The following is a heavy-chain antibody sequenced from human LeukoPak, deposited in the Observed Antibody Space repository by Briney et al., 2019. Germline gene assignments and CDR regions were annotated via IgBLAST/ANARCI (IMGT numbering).Heavy chain of an antibody. CDR2: ISAYNGNT. D-gene: IGHD3-22*01. V-gene: IGHV1-18*01. CDR1: GYTFTSYG. Sequence: ASVKVSCKASGYTFTSYGISWVRQAPGQGLEWMGWISAYNGNTNYAQKLQGRVTMTTDTSTSTAYMELRSLRSDDTAVYYCARGLYYYASSGSLCVTEDYWGQGTLVTVSS. J-gene: IGHJ4*02. CDR3: ARGLYYYASSGSLCVTEDY.